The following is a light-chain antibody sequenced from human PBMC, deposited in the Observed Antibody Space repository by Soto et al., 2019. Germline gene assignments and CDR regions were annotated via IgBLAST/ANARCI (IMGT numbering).Light chain of an antibody. V-gene: IGKV1-8*01. J-gene: IGKJ4*01. CDR2: AAS. Sequence: AIRMTQSPSSFSASTGDRVTITCRASQSIGTYLAWYQQIPGRAPKLLIFAASTLQRGVPSRFSGSGSGTDFTLTISCLPSEDFATYYCQQYYIYPPTFGGGTKVEIK. CDR3: QQYYIYPPT. CDR1: QSIGTY.